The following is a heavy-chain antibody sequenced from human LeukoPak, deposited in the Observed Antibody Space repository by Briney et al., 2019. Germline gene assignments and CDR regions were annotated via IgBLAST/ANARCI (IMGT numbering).Heavy chain of an antibody. Sequence: GASVKVSCKASGYTFTSYDMNWVRQATGQGLEWMGWMNPNSGNTGYAQKFQGRVTMTRNTSISTAYMELSSLRSEDTAVYYCARDYYYDSSGYYFGYYYYYYMDVWGKGTTVTVSS. CDR3: ARDYYYDSSGYYFGYYYYYYMDV. D-gene: IGHD3-22*01. J-gene: IGHJ6*03. CDR2: MNPNSGNT. V-gene: IGHV1-8*01. CDR1: GYTFTSYD.